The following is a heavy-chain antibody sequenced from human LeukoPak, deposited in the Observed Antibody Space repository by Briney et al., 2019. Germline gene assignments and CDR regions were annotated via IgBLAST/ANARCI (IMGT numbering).Heavy chain of an antibody. CDR3: ARDGNYGDYEFDP. CDR2: INSDGSST. J-gene: IGHJ5*02. V-gene: IGHV3-74*01. Sequence: PGGSLRLSCAASGFTVSSNYMSWVRQAPGKGLVWVSRINSDGSSTSYADSVKGRFTVSRDNAKNTLYLQMNSLRAEDTALYYCARDGNYGDYEFDPWGQGTLVTVSS. CDR1: GFTVSSNY. D-gene: IGHD4-17*01.